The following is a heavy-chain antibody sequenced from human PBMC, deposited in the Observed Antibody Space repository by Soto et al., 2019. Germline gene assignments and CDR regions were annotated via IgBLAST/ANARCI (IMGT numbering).Heavy chain of an antibody. CDR3: AKRGDSTSWYWFDP. D-gene: IGHD6-13*01. CDR2: ISGSGGST. Sequence: EVQLLESGGGLVQPGGSLRLSCAASRFTFSNYAMSWVRQAPGKGLEWLSSISGSGGSTYYADSVQGRFTISRDNSKNTLYLQMDSLRAEDTAVYFCAKRGDSTSWYWFDPWGQGTQVTVSS. V-gene: IGHV3-23*01. CDR1: RFTFSNYA. J-gene: IGHJ5*02.